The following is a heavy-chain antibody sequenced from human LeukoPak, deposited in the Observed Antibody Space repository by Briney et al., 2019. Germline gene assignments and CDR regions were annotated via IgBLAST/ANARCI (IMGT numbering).Heavy chain of an antibody. CDR2: INHSGST. CDR1: GGSFSGYY. D-gene: IGHD6-19*01. V-gene: IGHV4-34*01. J-gene: IGHJ4*02. Sequence: SETLSLTCAVYGGSFSGYYWSWIRQPPGKGLEWIGEINHSGSTNYNPSLKSRVTISVDTSKNQFSLKLSSVTAADTAVYYCARHIAVADTNFDYWGQGTLVTVSS. CDR3: ARHIAVADTNFDY.